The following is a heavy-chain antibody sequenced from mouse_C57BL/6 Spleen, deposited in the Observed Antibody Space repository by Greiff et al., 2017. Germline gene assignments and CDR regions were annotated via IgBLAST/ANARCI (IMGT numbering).Heavy chain of an antibody. CDR2: IWSGGST. CDR1: GFSLTSYG. V-gene: IGHV2-2*01. D-gene: IGHD2-4*01. CDR3: ARGRVYYDAMDY. J-gene: IGHJ4*01. Sequence: QVQLQQSGPGLVQPSQSLSITCTVSGFSLTSYGVHWVRQSPGKGLEWLGVIWSGGSTDYNAAFISRLSISKDNSKSQVFFKMNSLQADDTAIYYCARGRVYYDAMDYWGQGTSVTVSS.